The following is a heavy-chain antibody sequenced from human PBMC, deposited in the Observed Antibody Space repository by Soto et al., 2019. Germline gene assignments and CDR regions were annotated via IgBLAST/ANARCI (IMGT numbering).Heavy chain of an antibody. CDR1: GYSFTSLA. Sequence: QVQLVQSGAEVREPGASVKVSCKASGYSFTSLAINWVRQTAGQGLEWMGWMKPSTGRTGYAQKFQGRVTMTRDTSINTAYMELTTLTSDDTAFYYCARGVSAGVDYWGQVTLVTVSS. CDR2: MKPSTGRT. D-gene: IGHD1-26*01. V-gene: IGHV1-8*01. J-gene: IGHJ4*02. CDR3: ARGVSAGVDY.